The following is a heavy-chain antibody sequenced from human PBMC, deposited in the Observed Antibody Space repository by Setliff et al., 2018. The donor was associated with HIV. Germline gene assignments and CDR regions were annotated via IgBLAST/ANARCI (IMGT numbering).Heavy chain of an antibody. V-gene: IGHV3-53*01. Sequence: GGSLRLSCEISGFSVGDNYMTWVRQTPKMGLEWVSLIYAAGATYYADSVEGRFTISRDTPTNTLYLQMHSLRADDTAVYYCAKGSGFHDYWGQGTLVTVSS. CDR2: IYAAGAT. CDR3: AKGSGFHDY. D-gene: IGHD6-19*01. CDR1: GFSVGDNY. J-gene: IGHJ4*02.